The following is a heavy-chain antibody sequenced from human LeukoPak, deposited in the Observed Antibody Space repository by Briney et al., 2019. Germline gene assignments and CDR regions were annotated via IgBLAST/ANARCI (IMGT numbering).Heavy chain of an antibody. CDR1: GFTFSSYA. V-gene: IGHV3-33*08. Sequence: GGSLRLSCAASGFTFSSYAMHWVRQAPGKGLEWVAVIWHDGSNTHYADSVKGRFTISRDNSKNTLYLQMNSLRAEDTAVYYCARDATQIQVWFDGYSDHWGQGTLVTVSS. D-gene: IGHD2-21*01. J-gene: IGHJ4*02. CDR2: IWHDGSNT. CDR3: ARDATQIQVWFDGYSDH.